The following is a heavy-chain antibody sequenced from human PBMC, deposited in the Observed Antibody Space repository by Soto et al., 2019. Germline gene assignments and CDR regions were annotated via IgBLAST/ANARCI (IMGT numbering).Heavy chain of an antibody. CDR2: IYYSGST. CDR3: ARHTPAISISDH. J-gene: IGHJ4*02. V-gene: IGHV4-39*01. D-gene: IGHD2-15*01. CDR1: GGSISSSSYY. Sequence: QLQLQESGPGLVKPSETLSLTCTVSGGSISSSSYYWGWIRQPPGKGLEWIGGIYYSGSTYYNPSRKSRVTISVDTSKSQFSLKLSSVTAADTAVYYCARHTPAISISDHWGQGTLVTVSS.